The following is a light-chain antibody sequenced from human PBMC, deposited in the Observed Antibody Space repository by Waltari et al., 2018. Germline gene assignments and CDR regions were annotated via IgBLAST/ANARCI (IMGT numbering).Light chain of an antibody. J-gene: IGLJ2*01. CDR1: SSNIGSNY. V-gene: IGLV1-47*01. CDR3: AAWDDSLSVV. CDR2: TNN. Sequence: QSVLTQPPSASGTPGQRVTISCSGSSSNIGSNYVYWYQQLPGTAPKLLIHTNNQRPSGVPDRCSGSKSGTSASLAISGLRSEDEADYYCAAWDDSLSVVFGGGTKLTVL.